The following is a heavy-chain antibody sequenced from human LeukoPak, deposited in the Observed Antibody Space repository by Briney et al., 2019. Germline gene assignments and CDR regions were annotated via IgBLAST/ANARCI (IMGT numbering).Heavy chain of an antibody. CDR1: GYTFSNYA. J-gene: IGHJ4*02. D-gene: IGHD3-22*01. Sequence: GGSLRLSCAASGYTFSNYAMHWVRQAPGKGLEWVAFIRYDGSNKYYADSVKGRFTISRGNSKNTLYLQMNSLRAEDTAVYYCAIGLSYYYDSSADSGYWGQGTLVTVSS. CDR3: AIGLSYYYDSSADSGY. CDR2: IRYDGSNK. V-gene: IGHV3-30*02.